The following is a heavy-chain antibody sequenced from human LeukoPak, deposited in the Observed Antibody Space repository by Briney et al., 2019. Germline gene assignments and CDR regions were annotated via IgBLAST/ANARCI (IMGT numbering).Heavy chain of an antibody. Sequence: GGSLRLSCAASGFTFSSYSMNWVRQAPGKGLEWVSSISSSSSYIYYADSVKGRFTISRDNAKNSLYLQMNSLRAEDTAAYYYAREPGIAVAGTFSGRFDPWGQGTLVTVSS. D-gene: IGHD6-19*01. J-gene: IGHJ5*02. CDR2: ISSSSSYI. CDR3: AREPGIAVAGTFSGRFDP. CDR1: GFTFSSYS. V-gene: IGHV3-21*01.